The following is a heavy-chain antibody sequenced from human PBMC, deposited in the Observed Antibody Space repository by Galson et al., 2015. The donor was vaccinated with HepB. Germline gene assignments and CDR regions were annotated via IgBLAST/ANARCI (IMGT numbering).Heavy chain of an antibody. D-gene: IGHD3-22*01. Sequence: SLRLSCAASGFMFSGFGMHWVRQAPGKGLEWVAVIWYDGSNKYYADSVKGRLTISRDNSKNTLFLQMNSLRAVDTAMYYCARTAYYDSSALDYWGQGTLVTVSS. CDR1: GFMFSGFG. CDR2: IWYDGSNK. V-gene: IGHV3-33*08. CDR3: ARTAYYDSSALDY. J-gene: IGHJ4*02.